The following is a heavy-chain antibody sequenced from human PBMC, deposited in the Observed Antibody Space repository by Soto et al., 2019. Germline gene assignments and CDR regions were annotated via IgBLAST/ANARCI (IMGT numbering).Heavy chain of an antibody. Sequence: QVQLVESGGGLVKPGGSLRLSCAASGFTFSDYYMSWIRQAPGKGLEWVSYISSSGSTIYYADSVKGRFTISRDNAKNSLYLQMNSLRAEDTAVYYCARRRGLRFLEWSANQWYFDLWGRGTLVTVSS. CDR1: GFTFSDYY. D-gene: IGHD3-3*01. CDR2: ISSSGSTI. CDR3: ARRRGLRFLEWSANQWYFDL. V-gene: IGHV3-11*01. J-gene: IGHJ2*01.